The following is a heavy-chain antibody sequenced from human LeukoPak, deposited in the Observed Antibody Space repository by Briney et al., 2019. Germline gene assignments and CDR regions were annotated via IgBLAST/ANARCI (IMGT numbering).Heavy chain of an antibody. CDR2: IYYSGST. Sequence: SQTLSLTCTVSGGSISSGDYYWGWLRQPPGKGLEWIGYIYYSGSTYYNPSLKSRVTISVDTSKNQFSLKLSSVTAADTAVYYCASLAGRAARDYWGQGTLVTVSS. J-gene: IGHJ4*02. V-gene: IGHV4-30-4*01. CDR1: GGSISSGDYY. D-gene: IGHD6-6*01. CDR3: ASLAGRAARDY.